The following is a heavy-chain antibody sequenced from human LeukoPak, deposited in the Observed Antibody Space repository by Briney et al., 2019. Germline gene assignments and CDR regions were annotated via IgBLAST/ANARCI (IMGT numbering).Heavy chain of an antibody. D-gene: IGHD2-2*01. Sequence: SETLSLTCTVSGGSISSYYWSWIRQPAGKGLEWIGRIYTSGSTNYNPPLKSRVTMSVDTSKNQFSLKLSSVTAADTAVYYSARDVPYQLHGGWFDPWGQGTLVTVSS. CDR2: IYTSGST. J-gene: IGHJ5*02. CDR1: GGSISSYY. CDR3: ARDVPYQLHGGWFDP. V-gene: IGHV4-4*07.